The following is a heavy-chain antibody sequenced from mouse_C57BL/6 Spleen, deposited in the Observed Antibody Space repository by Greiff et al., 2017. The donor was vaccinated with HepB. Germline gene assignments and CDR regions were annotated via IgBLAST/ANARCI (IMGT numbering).Heavy chain of an antibody. J-gene: IGHJ4*01. D-gene: IGHD3-2*02. CDR1: GYTFTSYW. CDR3: ARGLRLGDYAMDY. V-gene: IGHV1-50*01. Sequence: QVQLQQPGAELVKPGASVKLSCKASGYTFTSYWMQWVKQRPGQGLEWIGEIDPSDSYTNYNQKFKGKATLTVDTSSSTAYMQLSSLTSEDSAVYHCARGLRLGDYAMDYWGQGTSVTVSS. CDR2: IDPSDSYT.